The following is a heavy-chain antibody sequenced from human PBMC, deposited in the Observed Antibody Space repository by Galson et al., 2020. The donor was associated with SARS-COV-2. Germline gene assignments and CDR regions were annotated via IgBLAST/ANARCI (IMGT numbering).Heavy chain of an antibody. J-gene: IGHJ3*02. D-gene: IGHD2-15*01. V-gene: IGHV5-51*01. Sequence: GESLKISCKGSGYTFTTYWIAWVRQMPGKGLEWMGIIYPGDSDTRYSPSFQGQVTISADKSISTTYLQWSSLKASDTAIYYCARPRDGYSNGAFEIWGQGTKVTVSS. CDR3: ARPRDGYSNGAFEI. CDR1: GYTFTTYW. CDR2: IYPGDSDT.